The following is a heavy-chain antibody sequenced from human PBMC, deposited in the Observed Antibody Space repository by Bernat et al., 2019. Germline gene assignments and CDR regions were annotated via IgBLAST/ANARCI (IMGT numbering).Heavy chain of an antibody. D-gene: IGHD3-3*01. CDR1: GGTFSSYA. CDR2: IIPIFGTA. J-gene: IGHJ6*03. V-gene: IGHV1-69*01. Sequence: QVQLVQSGAEVKKPGSSVKVSCKASGGTFSSYAISWVRQAPGQGLEWMGGIIPIFGTANYAQKFQGRGHITGDESTSTAYKGLGSLGSEETAVDYCARTLRDYDFWSGYPHYYYMDVWGKGTTVTVSS. CDR3: ARTLRDYDFWSGYPHYYYMDV.